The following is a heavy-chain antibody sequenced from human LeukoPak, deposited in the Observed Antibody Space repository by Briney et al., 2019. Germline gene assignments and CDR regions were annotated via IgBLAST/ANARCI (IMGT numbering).Heavy chain of an antibody. D-gene: IGHD3-22*01. J-gene: IGHJ5*02. CDR2: ISGSGGST. CDR3: AKDSGVVVTTGNWFDP. Sequence: GGTLRLSCAASVFTYSSYGMSWVRQAPGKGLEWVSAISGSGGSTYYADSVKGRFTISRDNSKNTLYLQMNSLRAEDTAVYYCAKDSGVVVTTGNWFDPWGQGTLVTVSS. CDR1: VFTYSSYG. V-gene: IGHV3-23*01.